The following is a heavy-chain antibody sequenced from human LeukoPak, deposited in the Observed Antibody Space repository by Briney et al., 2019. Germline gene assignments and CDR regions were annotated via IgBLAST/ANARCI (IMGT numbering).Heavy chain of an antibody. D-gene: IGHD4-11*01. CDR1: GYSFTNYW. CDR3: ATTLYSGIYGDAFDI. Sequence: GESLKISCQGSGYSFTNYWIGWVRQMPGKGLEWMGIVYPGDSETRYSPSFQSQVTISADKSISTAYLQWSSLKASDTAMYYCATTLYSGIYGDAFDIWGQGTMVTVSS. J-gene: IGHJ3*02. V-gene: IGHV5-51*01. CDR2: VYPGDSET.